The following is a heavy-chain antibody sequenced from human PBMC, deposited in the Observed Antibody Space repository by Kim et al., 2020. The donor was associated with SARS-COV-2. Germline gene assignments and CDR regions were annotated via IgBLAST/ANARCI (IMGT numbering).Heavy chain of an antibody. V-gene: IGHV3-7*01. Sequence: GGSLRLSCAASGFTLSSYSMSWVRQAPGKGLEWVANIKQDGNEKYYVGSVKGRFTISRDNGKQSQYLQMNSLRLEDTAVYYCAREQGMDVWGQGTTVTVSS. J-gene: IGHJ6*02. CDR3: AREQGMDV. CDR2: IKQDGNEK. CDR1: GFTLSSYS.